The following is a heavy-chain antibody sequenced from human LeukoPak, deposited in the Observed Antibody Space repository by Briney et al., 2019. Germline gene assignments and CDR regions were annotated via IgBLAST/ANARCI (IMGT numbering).Heavy chain of an antibody. CDR3: AKDRGQWLVRYFDY. Sequence: GGSLRLSCAASGFTFSSYAMSWVRQGRGKWLEWVSAISGSGGSTYYADSVKGRFTISRDNSKNTLYLQMNSLRAEDTAVYYCAKDRGQWLVRYFDYWGQGTLVTVSS. CDR1: GFTFSSYA. V-gene: IGHV3-23*01. J-gene: IGHJ4*02. D-gene: IGHD6-19*01. CDR2: ISGSGGST.